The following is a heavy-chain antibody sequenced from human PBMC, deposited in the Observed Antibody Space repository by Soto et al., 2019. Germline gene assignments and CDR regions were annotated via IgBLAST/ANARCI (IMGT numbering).Heavy chain of an antibody. CDR3: ARGLDFWSALDY. CDR1: GFIFNSYA. CDR2: IWNDGNNK. Sequence: GGSLRLSCAASGFIFNSYAMYWVRQAPGKGLEWVAAIWNDGNNKYYGDSVKGRFTISRDNSKNTLYLQMNSLRAEDTAVYYCARGLDFWSALDYWGQGTLVTVSS. J-gene: IGHJ4*02. V-gene: IGHV3-33*01. D-gene: IGHD3-3*01.